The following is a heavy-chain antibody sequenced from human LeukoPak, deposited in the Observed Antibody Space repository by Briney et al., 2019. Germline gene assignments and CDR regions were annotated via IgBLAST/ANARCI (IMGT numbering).Heavy chain of an antibody. V-gene: IGHV1-69*13. CDR2: IIPIFGTA. J-gene: IGHJ3*02. Sequence: GASVKVSCKASGGTFSSYAISWVRQAPGQGLEWMGGIIPIFGTANYAQKFQGRVTITADESTSTAYMELSSLRSEDTAVYYCASTGSFIVVVPATYAFDIWGQGTMVTVS. CDR1: GGTFSSYA. D-gene: IGHD2-2*01. CDR3: ASTGSFIVVVPATYAFDI.